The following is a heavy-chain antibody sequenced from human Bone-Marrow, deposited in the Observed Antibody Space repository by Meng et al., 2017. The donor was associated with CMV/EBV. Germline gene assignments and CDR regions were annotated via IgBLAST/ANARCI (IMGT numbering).Heavy chain of an antibody. V-gene: IGHV1-69*05. D-gene: IGHD6-13*01. CDR3: ARRGSSSWYPGAFDI. Sequence: SVKVSCKASGGTFSSYAISWVRQAPGQGREGMGGIIPIFGTANYAQKFQGRVTITTDESTSTAYMELSSLRSEDTAVYYCARRGSSSWYPGAFDIWGQGTMVTVSS. CDR2: IIPIFGTA. J-gene: IGHJ3*02. CDR1: GGTFSSYA.